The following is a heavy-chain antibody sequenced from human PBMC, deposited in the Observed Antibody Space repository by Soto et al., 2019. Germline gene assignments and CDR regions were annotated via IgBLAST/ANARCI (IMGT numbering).Heavy chain of an antibody. D-gene: IGHD6-6*01. Sequence: QVQLVQSGAEVKKPGASAKVSCKVSGYTLTELSMHWVRQAPGKGLEWMGGFDPEDGETIYGQKFQGRVTMTEDTSTDTAYRELSSLRSEDTAVYYCATSGTRVAARLWGWFDPWGQGTLVTVSS. CDR2: FDPEDGET. J-gene: IGHJ5*02. CDR1: GYTLTELS. V-gene: IGHV1-24*01. CDR3: ATSGTRVAARLWGWFDP.